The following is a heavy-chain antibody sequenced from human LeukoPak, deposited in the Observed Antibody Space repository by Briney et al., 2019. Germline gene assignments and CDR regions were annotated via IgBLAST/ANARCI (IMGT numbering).Heavy chain of an antibody. CDR1: GGSFSGYY. CDR2: INHSGST. D-gene: IGHD3-10*01. CDR3: ARERRYGSGSYYYYYGMDV. J-gene: IGHJ6*04. V-gene: IGHV4-34*01. Sequence: TSETLSLTCAVYGGSFSGYYWSWIRQPPGKGLEWIGEINHSGSTNYNPSLKSRVTISVDTSKNQFSLKLSSVTAADTAVYYCARERRYGSGSYYYYYGMDVWGKGTTVTVSS.